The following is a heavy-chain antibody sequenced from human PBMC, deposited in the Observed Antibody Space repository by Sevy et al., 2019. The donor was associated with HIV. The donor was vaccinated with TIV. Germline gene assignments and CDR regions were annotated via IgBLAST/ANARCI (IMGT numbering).Heavy chain of an antibody. CDR1: GDSVSNNRVV. CDR3: ARGGYCGGGSCHTFDY. D-gene: IGHD2-15*01. Sequence: KQSQTLSLTCAISGDSVSNNRVVWNWIRQSPSRGLEWLGRTYYRSKWSSDYAVSVKSRITINPDTSKNQFSLQLNSVTPEDTAVYYCARGGYCGGGSCHTFDYWGQGTLVTVSS. J-gene: IGHJ4*02. CDR2: TYYRSKWSS. V-gene: IGHV6-1*01.